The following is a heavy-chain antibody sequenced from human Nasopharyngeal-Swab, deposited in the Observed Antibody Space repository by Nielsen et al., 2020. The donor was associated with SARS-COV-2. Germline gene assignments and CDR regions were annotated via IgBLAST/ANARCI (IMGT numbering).Heavy chain of an antibody. J-gene: IGHJ4*02. CDR3: ARDHDYGDYYFDY. CDR2: IWYDGSNK. D-gene: IGHD4-17*01. V-gene: IGHV3-33*01. Sequence: WIRQPPGKGLEWVAVIWYDGSNKYYADSVKGRFTISRDNAKNSLYLQMNSLRAEDTAVYYCARDHDYGDYYFDYWGQGTLVTVSS.